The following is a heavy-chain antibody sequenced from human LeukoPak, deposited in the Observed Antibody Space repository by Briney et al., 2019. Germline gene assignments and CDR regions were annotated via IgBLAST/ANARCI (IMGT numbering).Heavy chain of an antibody. J-gene: IGHJ3*01. CDR1: GFTFSSYC. CDR3: ARDYGLGYYDSSGYYVPDAFDF. D-gene: IGHD3-22*01. Sequence: GGSLRLSCAASGFTFSSYCMGWVRQAPGKGLEWVANIKQDGSEKYYVHSVKGHFTISRDNAKNSLYLQMNSLRAEDTAVYYCARDYGLGYYDSSGYYVPDAFDFWGQGTMVTVSS. CDR2: IKQDGSEK. V-gene: IGHV3-7*01.